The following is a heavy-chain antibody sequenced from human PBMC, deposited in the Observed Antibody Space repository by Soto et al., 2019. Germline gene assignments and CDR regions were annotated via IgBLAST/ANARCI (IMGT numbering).Heavy chain of an antibody. D-gene: IGHD1-1*01. CDR1: GYTFTGYY. Sequence: VASVKVSCKASGYTFTGYYMHWVRQAPGQGLEWMGWINPNSGGTNYAQKFQGWVTMTRDTSISTAYMELSRLRSDDTAVYYCARGEPTTVYGIDVWGQGTTVTVYS. CDR2: INPNSGGT. V-gene: IGHV1-2*04. J-gene: IGHJ6*02. CDR3: ARGEPTTVYGIDV.